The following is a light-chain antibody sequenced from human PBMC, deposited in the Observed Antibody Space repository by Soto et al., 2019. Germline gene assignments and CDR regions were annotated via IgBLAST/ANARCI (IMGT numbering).Light chain of an antibody. V-gene: IGLV2-8*01. Sequence: QSVLTQPPSASGSPGQSVTISCTGTSSDVGGYNYVSWNQKHPGKANKLMIYEVSKRPSGVPDHLSGSKSGNTASQNVSGLQAEDEADYYCSSYAGSNNLVFGTGTKVTVL. CDR3: SSYAGSNNLV. J-gene: IGLJ1*01. CDR2: EVS. CDR1: SSDVGGYNY.